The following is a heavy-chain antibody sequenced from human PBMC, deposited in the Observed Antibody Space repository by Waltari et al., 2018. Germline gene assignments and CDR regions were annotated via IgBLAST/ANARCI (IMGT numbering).Heavy chain of an antibody. Sequence: QVQLQETGPGLVKPSETLSLTCTVPGGSISSYYWSWIRQPPGKGLEWIGYIYYSGSTNYNPSLKSRVTISVDTSKNQFSLKLSSVTAADTAVYYCLSGYGDGYFDYWGQGTLVTVSS. CDR2: IYYSGST. V-gene: IGHV4-59*01. D-gene: IGHD4-17*01. CDR3: LSGYGDGYFDY. J-gene: IGHJ4*02. CDR1: GGSISSYY.